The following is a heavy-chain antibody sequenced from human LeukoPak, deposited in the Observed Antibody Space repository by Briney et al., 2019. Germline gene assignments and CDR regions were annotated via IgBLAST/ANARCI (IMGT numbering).Heavy chain of an antibody. CDR1: GGSISSGGYY. CDR3: ARVSAVVPAAINY. Sequence: SETLSLTCTVSGGSISSGGYYWSWIRQPPGKGLEWIGYIYHSGSTYYNPSLKSRVTISVDRSKNQFSLKLSSVTAAGTAVYYCARVSAVVPAAINYWGQGTLVTVSS. D-gene: IGHD2-2*02. J-gene: IGHJ4*02. V-gene: IGHV4-30-2*01. CDR2: IYHSGST.